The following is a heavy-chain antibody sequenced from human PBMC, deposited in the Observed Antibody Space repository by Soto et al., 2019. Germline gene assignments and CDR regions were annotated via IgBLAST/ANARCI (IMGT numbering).Heavy chain of an antibody. D-gene: IGHD6-6*01. J-gene: IGHJ6*03. CDR2: INHSGST. V-gene: IGHV4-34*01. CDR3: ARVYSSSFVYYYYYMDV. Sequence: PSETLSLTCAVYGGSFSGYDWSWIRQPPGKGLEWIGEINHSGSTNYNPSLKSRVTISVDTSKNQFSLKLSSVTAADTAVYYCARVYSSSFVYYYYYMDVWGKGTTVTVSS. CDR1: GGSFSGYD.